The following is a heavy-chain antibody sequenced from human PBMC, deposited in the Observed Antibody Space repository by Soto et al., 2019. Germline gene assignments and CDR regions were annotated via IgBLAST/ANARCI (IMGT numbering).Heavy chain of an antibody. CDR1: GFTVSNNY. Sequence: EVQLVESGGGLVQPGGSLRLSCAASGFTVSNNYMNWFRLAPGKGLEWVSLIYSGGGTYYADSVKGRFTISRDNSKNTLYLQPTSLRAEDTAVYYCARNGWGMATVGMWGPGTLVTVSS. V-gene: IGHV3-53*01. D-gene: IGHD4-4*01. J-gene: IGHJ4*02. CDR3: ARNGWGMATVGM. CDR2: IYSGGGT.